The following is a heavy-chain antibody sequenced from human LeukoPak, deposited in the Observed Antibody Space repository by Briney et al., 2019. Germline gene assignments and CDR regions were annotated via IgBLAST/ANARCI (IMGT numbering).Heavy chain of an antibody. CDR1: GFTFSGSA. D-gene: IGHD6-19*01. Sequence: GGSLRLSCAASGFTFSGSAMHWVRQAPGKGLEWVSSISSSSSYIYYADSVKGRFTISRDNAKNSLYLQMNSLRAEDTAVYYCARDQGWYLDYWGRGTLVTVSS. V-gene: IGHV3-21*01. CDR3: ARDQGWYLDY. CDR2: ISSSSSYI. J-gene: IGHJ4*02.